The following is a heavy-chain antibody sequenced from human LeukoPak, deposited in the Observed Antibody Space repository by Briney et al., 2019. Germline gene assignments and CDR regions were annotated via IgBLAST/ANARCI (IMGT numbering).Heavy chain of an antibody. CDR2: IYYSGST. CDR3: ARVRRGIAANWFDP. D-gene: IGHD6-13*01. CDR1: GGSVSSGSYY. Sequence: SETLSLTCTVSGGSVSSGSYYWSWIRQPPGKGLEWIGYIYYSGSTNYNPSLKSRVTISVDTSKNQFTLKLSSMTAADTAVYYCARVRRGIAANWFDPWGQGTLATVSS. J-gene: IGHJ5*02. V-gene: IGHV4-61*01.